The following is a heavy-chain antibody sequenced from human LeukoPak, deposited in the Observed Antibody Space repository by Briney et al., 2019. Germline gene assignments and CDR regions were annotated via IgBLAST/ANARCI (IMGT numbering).Heavy chain of an antibody. D-gene: IGHD6-13*01. CDR2: IYYSGST. V-gene: IGHV4-39*01. J-gene: IGHJ5*02. Sequence: SETLSLTCTVSGGSITSYYWGWIRQPPGKGLEWIGSIYYSGSTYYNPSLKSRVTISVDTSKNQFSLKLSSVTAADTAVYYCARVFRSSWYVPSWFDPWGQGTLVTVSS. CDR3: ARVFRSSWYVPSWFDP. CDR1: GGSITSYY.